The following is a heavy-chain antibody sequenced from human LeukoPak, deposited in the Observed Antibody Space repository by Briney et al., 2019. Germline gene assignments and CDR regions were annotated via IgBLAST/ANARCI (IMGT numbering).Heavy chain of an antibody. D-gene: IGHD3-16*02. J-gene: IGHJ4*02. V-gene: IGHV4-59*01. CDR1: GGSISSYY. CDR2: ISYSGST. Sequence: SETLSLTCTVSGGSISSYYWSWIRQPPGKGLEWIGDISYSGSTNYNPSLKSRVTISVDTSKNQLSLKRNSVTAADTAVYYCARYIWGSYPTFEDYWGQGSLVTVSS. CDR3: ARYIWGSYPTFEDY.